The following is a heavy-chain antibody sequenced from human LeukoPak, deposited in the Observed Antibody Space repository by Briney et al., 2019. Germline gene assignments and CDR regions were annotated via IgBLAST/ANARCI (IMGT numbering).Heavy chain of an antibody. CDR1: GFTFSSYA. J-gene: IGHJ4*02. Sequence: GGSLRLSCAASGFTFSSYAMSWVRQAPGKGLEWVSAISGSGGSTYYADSVKGRFTIPRDNSKNTLYLQMNSLRAEDTAVYYCAKSDELLFTGDYWGQGTLVTVSS. CDR2: ISGSGGST. V-gene: IGHV3-23*01. D-gene: IGHD3-10*02. CDR3: AKSDELLFTGDY.